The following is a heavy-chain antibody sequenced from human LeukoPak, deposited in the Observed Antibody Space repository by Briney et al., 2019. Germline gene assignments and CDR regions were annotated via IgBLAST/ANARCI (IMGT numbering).Heavy chain of an antibody. CDR3: ARSGGSYSPFDY. CDR1: GGSISSSNW. V-gene: IGHV4-4*02. CDR2: MYPSGST. D-gene: IGHD2-15*01. J-gene: IGHJ4*02. Sequence: SETLSLTCAVSGGSISSSNWWSWVRQPPGKGLEWIGEMYPSGSTNYNPSLKSRVTISIDKSKNQFSLKLTSVTAADTAVYYCARSGGSYSPFDYWGQGTLVTVSS.